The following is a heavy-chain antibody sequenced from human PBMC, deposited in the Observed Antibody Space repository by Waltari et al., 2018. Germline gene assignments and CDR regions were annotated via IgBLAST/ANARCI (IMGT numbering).Heavy chain of an antibody. Sequence: EVQLVESGGGLVQPGGSLSPSRAASGFTFSDYWMYWVGQVPGEGLGWVSRIKNDGSGIKSADSVRGRFTISRDNAKNTLDLQMNSLRAEDTAVYYCASIRPGFWGQGTKVTVSS. CDR1: GFTFSDYW. D-gene: IGHD3-16*01. J-gene: IGHJ3*01. CDR3: ASIRPGF. CDR2: IKNDGSGI. V-gene: IGHV3-74*03.